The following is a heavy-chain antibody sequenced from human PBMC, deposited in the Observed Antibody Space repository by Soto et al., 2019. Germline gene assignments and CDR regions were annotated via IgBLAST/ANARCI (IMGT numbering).Heavy chain of an antibody. CDR1: GNTFTNLD. CDR2: MHANTGNT. D-gene: IGHD3-3*02. CDR3: ARYIFGQGFIS. Sequence: QAQLVQSGAEVKKPGASVKVSCKASGNTFTNLDLNWVRQAPGQGLDWMGWMHANTGNTGPGQKFWDRVSLTRNTSISTAYMELRSLRAEDTAVYYCARYIFGQGFISWGQGTLLTVSS. J-gene: IGHJ4*02. V-gene: IGHV1-8*01.